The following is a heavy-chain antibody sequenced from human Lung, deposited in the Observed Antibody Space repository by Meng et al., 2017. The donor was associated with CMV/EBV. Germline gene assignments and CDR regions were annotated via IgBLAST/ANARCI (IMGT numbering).Heavy chain of an antibody. CDR2: FVNYVDT. J-gene: IGHJ4*02. V-gene: IGHV1-18*01. CDR1: GYTFGSYG. Sequence: QVHLLQSGPEVKKPGASVRVSCKASGYTFGSYGICWVRQAPGRGLEWMGWFVNYVDTYPAPKFQGSVTMTTDTHTNTAFMELRSLTSDDTAVYYCASGTPGRSYCDYWGQGTLVTVSS. D-gene: IGHD2-15*01. CDR3: ASGTPGRSYCDY.